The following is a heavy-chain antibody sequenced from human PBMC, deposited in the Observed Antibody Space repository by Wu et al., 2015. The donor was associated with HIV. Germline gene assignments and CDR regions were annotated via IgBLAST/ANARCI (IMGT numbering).Heavy chain of an antibody. Sequence: QVHLVQFGGEVKKPGSSVKVTCKASGDGFTSYAVSWVRQAPGQGLEWMGGIIPVFGTSITAQSFQGRVTITADEVTNTAYMELRSLRSDDTAVYYCARPPYRGYSYGPPDYWGQGTLVTVSS. J-gene: IGHJ4*02. CDR2: IIPVFGTS. CDR1: GDGFTSYA. D-gene: IGHD5-18*01. V-gene: IGHV1-69*12. CDR3: ARPPYRGYSYGPPDY.